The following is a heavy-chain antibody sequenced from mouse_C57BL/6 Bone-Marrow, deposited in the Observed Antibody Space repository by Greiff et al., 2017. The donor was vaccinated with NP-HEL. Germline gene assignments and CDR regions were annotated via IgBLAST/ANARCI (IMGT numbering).Heavy chain of an antibody. J-gene: IGHJ3*01. Sequence: EVKLMESGGGLVKPGGSLKLSCAASGFTFSSYAMSWVRQTPEKRLEWVATISDGGSYTYYPDNVKGRFTISRDNAKNNLYLQMSHLKSEDTAMYYCAREYGSPLWLRRAWFAYWGQGTLVTVSA. D-gene: IGHD2-2*01. CDR3: AREYGSPLWLRRAWFAY. CDR2: ISDGGSYT. CDR1: GFTFSSYA. V-gene: IGHV5-4*01.